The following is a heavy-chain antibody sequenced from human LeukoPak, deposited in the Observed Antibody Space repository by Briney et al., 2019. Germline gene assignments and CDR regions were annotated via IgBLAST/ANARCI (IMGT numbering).Heavy chain of an antibody. V-gene: IGHV4-39*01. D-gene: IGHD4-17*01. Sequence: PSLTLSLTCTVSGGSISSSTYYWGWIRQPPGKGLEWIGGIYYSGNTYYKPSLKSRVTISIDPCKNQFSLKLSSVTAADTAVYYRASAVNNWFDPWGQGTLVTVSS. J-gene: IGHJ5*02. CDR3: ASAVNNWFDP. CDR2: IYYSGNT. CDR1: GGSISSSTYY.